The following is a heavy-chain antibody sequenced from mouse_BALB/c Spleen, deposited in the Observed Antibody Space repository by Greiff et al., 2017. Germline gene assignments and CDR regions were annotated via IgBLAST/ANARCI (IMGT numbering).Heavy chain of an antibody. Sequence: EVHLVESGGGLVQPGGSRKLSCAASGFTFSSFGMHWVRQAPEKGLEWVAYISSGSSTIYYADTVKGRFTISRDNPKNTLFLQMTSLRSEDTAMYYCARGERGYYYAMDYWGQGTSVTVSS. V-gene: IGHV5-17*02. CDR2: ISSGSSTI. D-gene: IGHD3-2*02. J-gene: IGHJ4*01. CDR3: ARGERGYYYAMDY. CDR1: GFTFSSFG.